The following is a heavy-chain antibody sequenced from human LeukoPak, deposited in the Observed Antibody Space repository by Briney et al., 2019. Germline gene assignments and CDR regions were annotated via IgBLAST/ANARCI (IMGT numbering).Heavy chain of an antibody. CDR3: ANGQWLSDYPLGGAFDT. CDR2: ITASSTGT. J-gene: IGHJ3*02. D-gene: IGHD3-22*01. CDR1: GFTFGDYA. V-gene: IGHV3-23*01. Sequence: PGGSLRLSCTASGFTFGDYAMSWVRQAPGKGLEWVSGITASSTGTYYADSVKGRFTISRDSSKNTLYLQMHSLRAEDTAVYYCANGQWLSDYPLGGAFDTWGQGTMVTVSS.